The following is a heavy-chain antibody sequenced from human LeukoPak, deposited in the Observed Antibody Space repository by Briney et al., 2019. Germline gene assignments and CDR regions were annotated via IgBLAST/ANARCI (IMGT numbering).Heavy chain of an antibody. CDR2: IYYSGST. CDR3: ARHSSQYCGGDCHLRWFDP. D-gene: IGHD2-21*02. CDR1: GGSISSYY. J-gene: IGHJ5*02. V-gene: IGHV4-59*08. Sequence: SETLSLTCTVSGGSISSYYWSWIRQPPGKGLEWIGYIYYSGSTNYNPSLKSRVTISVDTSKNQLSLKLTSVTAADSAVYYCARHSSQYCGGDCHLRWFDPWGQGTLVTVSS.